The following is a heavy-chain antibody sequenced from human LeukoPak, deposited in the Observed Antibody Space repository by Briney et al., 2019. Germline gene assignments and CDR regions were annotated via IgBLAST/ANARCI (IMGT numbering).Heavy chain of an antibody. CDR1: GGSFSGYY. J-gene: IGHJ4*02. Sequence: SETLSLTCAVYGGSFSGYYWSWIRQPPGKGLEWIGEINHSGSTNYYPSLKSRVTISVDTSKNQFSLKLTSVTAADTAVYYCARSPPPGATAYGVVDYWGPGTLVTVSS. V-gene: IGHV4-34*01. CDR3: ARSPPPGATAYGVVDY. D-gene: IGHD3-16*01. CDR2: INHSGST.